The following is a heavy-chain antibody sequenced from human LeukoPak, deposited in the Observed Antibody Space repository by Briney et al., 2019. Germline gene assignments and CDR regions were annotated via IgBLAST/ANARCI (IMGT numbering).Heavy chain of an antibody. CDR2: ISGSGGST. J-gene: IGHJ4*02. D-gene: IGHD1-7*01. Sequence: PGGSLRLSCAASGFTFSSYAMSWVRQAPGKGLEWVSGISGSGGSTNYADSVKGRFTIARDNSKSTLYLQMNSLGAEDTAVYYCAKVAPSGNYLFHYWGQGTRVTVSS. CDR3: AKVAPSGNYLFHY. V-gene: IGHV3-23*01. CDR1: GFTFSSYA.